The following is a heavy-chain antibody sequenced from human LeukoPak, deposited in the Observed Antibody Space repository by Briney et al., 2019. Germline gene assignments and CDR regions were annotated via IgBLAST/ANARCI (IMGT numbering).Heavy chain of an antibody. CDR3: ARDPYNGSYGDDYYYYMDV. CDR2: ISDDGHGRVQ. J-gene: IGHJ6*03. CDR1: GFTCSSYT. V-gene: IGHV3-30*04. Sequence: GGSLRLSCAASGFTCSSYTMHWVRQTPGKGLEWVAVISDDGHGRVQYYADSVRGRFTISKDSSRNTLYLQMNSLIVEDTAVYYCARDPYNGSYGDDYYYYMDVWGKGTTVTISS. D-gene: IGHD1-26*01.